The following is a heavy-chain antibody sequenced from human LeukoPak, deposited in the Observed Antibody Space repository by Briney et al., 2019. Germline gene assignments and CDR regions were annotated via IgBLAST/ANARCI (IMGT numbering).Heavy chain of an antibody. D-gene: IGHD3-10*01. Sequence: GGSLRLSCAASGFTFSSYAMSWVRQAPVKGLEWVSAINGSGISGSGGTTYYADSVKGRFTISRDNSKNTLYLQMNSLRAEDTAVYYCAKDLSREIRGVILWGQGTLVTVSS. J-gene: IGHJ4*02. CDR1: GFTFSSYA. V-gene: IGHV3-23*01. CDR3: AKDLSREIRGVIL. CDR2: INGSGISGSGGTT.